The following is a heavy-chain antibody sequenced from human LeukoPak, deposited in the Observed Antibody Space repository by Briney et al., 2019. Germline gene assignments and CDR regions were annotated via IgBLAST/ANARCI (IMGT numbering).Heavy chain of an antibody. CDR2: INPNSGGT. CDR1: GYTFTGYY. J-gene: IGHJ6*02. Sequence: ASVKVSCKASGYTFTGYYMHWVRQAPGQGLEWMGWINPNSGGTNYAQKFQGRVTMTRDTSISTAYMELSRLRSDDTAVYYCARDGEAITGYSSSWFGIFDYYYYGMDVWGQGTTVTVSS. D-gene: IGHD6-13*01. CDR3: ARDGEAITGYSSSWFGIFDYYYYGMDV. V-gene: IGHV1-2*02.